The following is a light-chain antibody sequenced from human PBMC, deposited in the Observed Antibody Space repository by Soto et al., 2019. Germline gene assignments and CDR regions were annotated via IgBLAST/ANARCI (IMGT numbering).Light chain of an antibody. CDR3: SSYTSTSTVV. V-gene: IGLV2-14*03. Sequence: QSALTQPASVSGSPGQSITISCTGSSSDVGGDYYLSWYQHHPGKAPKLMIYDLNNPPSGVSNRLSRSKSDNTASLTFSGLHGEEEADYYFSSYTSTSTVVFGGGTQLTVL. CDR2: DLN. CDR1: SSDVGGDYY. J-gene: IGLJ2*01.